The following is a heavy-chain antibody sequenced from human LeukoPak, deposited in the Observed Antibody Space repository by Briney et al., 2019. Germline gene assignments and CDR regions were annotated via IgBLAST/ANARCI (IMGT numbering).Heavy chain of an antibody. Sequence: SGGSLRLSCVVSGSTFSSYSMNWVRQAPGKGLEWVSYIDSSSSTIYYADSVKGRFTISRDTAKNSLYLQMNSLRDEDTAVYYCARANSGYGSYYYFYGMDVWGQGTTVTVSS. V-gene: IGHV3-48*02. CDR2: IDSSSSTI. J-gene: IGHJ6*02. CDR3: ARANSGYGSYYYFYGMDV. D-gene: IGHD3-22*01. CDR1: GSTFSSYS.